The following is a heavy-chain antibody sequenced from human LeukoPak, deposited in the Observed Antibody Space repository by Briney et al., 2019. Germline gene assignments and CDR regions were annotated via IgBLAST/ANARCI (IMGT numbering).Heavy chain of an antibody. CDR1: GDTFSTYA. CDR3: AREGGYCSSTSCLTFNDAFDI. Sequence: VASVKVSCEASGDTFSTYAINWGPQAPEEGVGWMGGVIAIFGIANYTQKLQGTVTIHADESTSTAYMELTNLRPENTAVYYCAREGGYCSSTSCLTFNDAFDIWGQGTMVTVSS. CDR2: VIAIFGIA. J-gene: IGHJ3*02. V-gene: IGHV1-69*13. D-gene: IGHD2-2*01.